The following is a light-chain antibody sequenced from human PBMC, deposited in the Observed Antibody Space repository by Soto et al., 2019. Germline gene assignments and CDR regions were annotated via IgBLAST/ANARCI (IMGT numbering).Light chain of an antibody. Sequence: QSVLTQPASVSGSPGQSIAISCTGTSCDVGRYHYVSWYQQHPDKAPKLIIYDVNIRPSGVSNRFSGSKSGNTASLTISGLQSEDEAYYYCSSYTSTTTLWVFGGGTKVTVL. J-gene: IGLJ3*02. CDR3: SSYTSTTTLWV. V-gene: IGLV2-14*03. CDR2: DVN. CDR1: SCDVGRYHY.